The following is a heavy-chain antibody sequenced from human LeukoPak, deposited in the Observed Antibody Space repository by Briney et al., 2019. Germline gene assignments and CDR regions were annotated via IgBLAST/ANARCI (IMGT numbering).Heavy chain of an antibody. CDR1: GFTFSSYA. V-gene: IGHV3-23*01. D-gene: IGHD6-19*01. CDR3: AKVSVRYSSGWYLPIYYYYGMDV. Sequence: GGSLRLSCAASGFTFSSYAMSWVRQAPGKGLEWVSAISGSGGSTYYADSVKGRFTISRDNSKNTLYLQMNSLRAEDTAVYYCAKVSVRYSSGWYLPIYYYYGMDVWGQGTTVTVSS. CDR2: ISGSGGST. J-gene: IGHJ6*02.